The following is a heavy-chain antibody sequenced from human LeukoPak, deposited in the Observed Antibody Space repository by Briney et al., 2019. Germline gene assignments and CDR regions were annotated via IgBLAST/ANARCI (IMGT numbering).Heavy chain of an antibody. V-gene: IGHV3-53*01. CDR2: IYSGGNT. D-gene: IGHD6-19*01. CDR1: GFTVSSNS. J-gene: IGHJ4*02. Sequence: PGGSLRLSCTVSGFTVSSNSWSWVRQAPGKGLEWVSFIYSGGNTHYSDSVKGRFTISRDNSKNKLYLQMNSLRAEDTAAYYCAKDDNTRRIAVAGILPFDYWGQGTLVTVSS. CDR3: AKDDNTRRIAVAGILPFDY.